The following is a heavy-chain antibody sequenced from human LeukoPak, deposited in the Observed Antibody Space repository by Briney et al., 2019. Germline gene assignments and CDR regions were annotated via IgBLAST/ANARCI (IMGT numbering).Heavy chain of an antibody. J-gene: IGHJ6*03. Sequence: GGSLRLSCAASGFTFSSYAMHWVRQAPGKGLEYVSAISSNGGSTYCANSVKGRFTISRDNSKNTLYLQMGSLRAEDMAVYYCARGLQGAINTATAYYYYMDVWGKGTTVTVSS. CDR3: ARGLQGAINTATAYYYYMDV. V-gene: IGHV3-64*01. CDR2: ISSNGGST. CDR1: GFTFSSYA. D-gene: IGHD5-18*01.